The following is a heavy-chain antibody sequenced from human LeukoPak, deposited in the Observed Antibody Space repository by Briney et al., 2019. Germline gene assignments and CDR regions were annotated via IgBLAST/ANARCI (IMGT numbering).Heavy chain of an antibody. D-gene: IGHD3-22*01. Sequence: GGSLRLSCAASGFTFSDHYMDRVRQAQGKWLEWVGRTRNKANSYTTEYAASVKGRFTISRDDSKNSLYLQMNSLKTEDTAVYYCAREWEDYDSSGYHYFDYWGQGTLVTVSS. CDR3: AREWEDYDSSGYHYFDY. V-gene: IGHV3-72*01. CDR2: TRNKANSYTT. J-gene: IGHJ4*02. CDR1: GFTFSDHY.